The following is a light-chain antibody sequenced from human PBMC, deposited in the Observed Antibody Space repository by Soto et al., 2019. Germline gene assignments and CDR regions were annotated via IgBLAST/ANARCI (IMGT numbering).Light chain of an antibody. CDR2: EVS. CDR1: SSDVGSYNY. Sequence: QSVLTQPASVSGSPGQSITISCTGTSSDVGSYNYVSWYQQHPGKAPKLMIYEVSDRPSGISSRFSGSKSGNTASLTISGLQTEDEADYYCSSYAGSNTHYVFGTGTKVTVL. J-gene: IGLJ1*01. V-gene: IGLV2-14*01. CDR3: SSYAGSNTHYV.